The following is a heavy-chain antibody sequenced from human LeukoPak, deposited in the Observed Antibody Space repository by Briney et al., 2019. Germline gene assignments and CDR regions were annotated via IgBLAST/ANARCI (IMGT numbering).Heavy chain of an antibody. Sequence: SVKVSCKASGGTFSSYAISWVRQAPGQGHEWMGGIIPIFGTANYAQKFQGRVTITADESTSTAYMELSSLRSEDTAVYYCARADIVATIRFDYWGQGTLVTVSS. D-gene: IGHD5-12*01. J-gene: IGHJ4*02. CDR1: GGTFSSYA. CDR3: ARADIVATIRFDY. CDR2: IIPIFGTA. V-gene: IGHV1-69*01.